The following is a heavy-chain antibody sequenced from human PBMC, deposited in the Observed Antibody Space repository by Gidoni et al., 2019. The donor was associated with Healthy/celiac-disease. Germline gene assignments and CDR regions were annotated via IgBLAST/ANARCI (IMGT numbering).Heavy chain of an antibody. Sequence: QVQLLASGGGVVQPGRSLRLSCAASGFTFSRYGMHWVRQAPGKGLEWVAVIGYDGSNKYYADSGKGRFTISRDNSKNTLYLQMNSLRAEDTAVYYCAREKGLIKGYEYGMDVWGQGTTVTVSS. J-gene: IGHJ6*02. CDR3: AREKGLIKGYEYGMDV. CDR2: IGYDGSNK. CDR1: GFTFSRYG. V-gene: IGHV3-33*01.